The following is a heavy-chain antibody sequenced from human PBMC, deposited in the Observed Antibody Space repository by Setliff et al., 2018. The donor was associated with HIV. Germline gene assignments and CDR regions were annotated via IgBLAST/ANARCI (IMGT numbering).Heavy chain of an antibody. V-gene: IGHV4-31*03. CDR1: GGSISRGNYY. CDR3: AREGARQYGSGRYHSWFDP. Sequence: SETLSLTCTVSGGSISRGNYYWSWIRQHPGKGLEWIGYIYYSGSTYYNPSLKSRVTMSVDTSRNQFSLKLSTVTAADTAVYYCAREGARQYGSGRYHSWFDPWGQGTQVTVSS. D-gene: IGHD3-10*01. CDR2: IYYSGST. J-gene: IGHJ5*02.